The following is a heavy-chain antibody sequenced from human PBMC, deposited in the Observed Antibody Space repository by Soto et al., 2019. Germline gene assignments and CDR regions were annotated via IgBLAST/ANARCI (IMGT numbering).Heavy chain of an antibody. CDR3: ARRYDSSYYFDY. D-gene: IGHD5-18*01. J-gene: IGHJ4*02. V-gene: IGHV4-31*03. Sequence: QVQLQESGPGLVKPSQTLSLTCTVSGGSISSGGYYWSWIRQHPGKGLEWIGYIYYSGSTYYNSSLKSRVTISVDTSKNQFSLKLSSVTAAATAVYYCARRYDSSYYFDYWGQGTLVTVSS. CDR2: IYYSGST. CDR1: GGSISSGGYY.